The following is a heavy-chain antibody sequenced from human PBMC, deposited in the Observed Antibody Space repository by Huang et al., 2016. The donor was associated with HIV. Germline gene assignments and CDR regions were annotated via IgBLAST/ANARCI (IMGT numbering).Heavy chain of an antibody. Sequence: GFIFSNFSMNWVRQTPGKGLEWVSYISASGATIYYAASAKGRFTVSRDDAKKSLYLQLNSLRDEDTAVYYCARDLRGYDSTFDFYYYYGMDVWGQGTTVTVSS. D-gene: IGHD3-22*01. CDR2: ISASGATI. CDR1: GFIFSNFS. J-gene: IGHJ6*02. V-gene: IGHV3-48*02. CDR3: ARDLRGYDSTFDFYYYYGMDV.